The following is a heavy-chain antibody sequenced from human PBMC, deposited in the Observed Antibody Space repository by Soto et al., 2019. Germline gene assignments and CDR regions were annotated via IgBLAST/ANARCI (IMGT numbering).Heavy chain of an antibody. CDR1: GFTVSSNY. CDR2: IYSGGSI. D-gene: IGHD2-2*01. CDR3: ARFCSSASCYERNRGFDY. J-gene: IGHJ4*02. V-gene: IGHV3-66*01. Sequence: PGGSLRLSCAASGFTVSSNYMTWVRQAPGKGLEWDSVIYSGGSIYYADSVKGRFTISRDNSKNTLYLQMYSLRAEDTAVYYCARFCSSASCYERNRGFDYWGQGT.